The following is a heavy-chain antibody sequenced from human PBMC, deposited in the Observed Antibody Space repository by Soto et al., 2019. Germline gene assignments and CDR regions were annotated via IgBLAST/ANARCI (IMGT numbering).Heavy chain of an antibody. D-gene: IGHD3-22*01. CDR1: GFSLSTSGVS. CDR2: IYWNDDK. Sequence: QITLKESGPTLVKPTQTLTLTCTFSGFSLSTSGVSVGWIRQPPGKALEWLALIYWNDDKRYSPSLKTRLTIPKDPSKNQVVLTMTNMDPVDTATYYCATRLGSSGQIDSWGQGTLVTVSS. V-gene: IGHV2-5*01. J-gene: IGHJ4*02. CDR3: ATRLGSSGQIDS.